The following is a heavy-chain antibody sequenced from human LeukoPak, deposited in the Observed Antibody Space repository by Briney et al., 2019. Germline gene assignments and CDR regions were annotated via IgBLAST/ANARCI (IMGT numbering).Heavy chain of an antibody. CDR2: IIPIFGTA. J-gene: IGHJ4*02. CDR1: GGSFSSYA. V-gene: IGHV1-69*13. CDR3: ASHLTKYYYDSSGYPDY. Sequence: SVKVSCKASGGSFSSYAISWVRQAPGQGLEWMGGIIPIFGTANYAQKFQGRVTITADESTSTAYMELSSLRSEDTAVYYCASHLTKYYYDSSGYPDYWGQGTLVTVSS. D-gene: IGHD3-22*01.